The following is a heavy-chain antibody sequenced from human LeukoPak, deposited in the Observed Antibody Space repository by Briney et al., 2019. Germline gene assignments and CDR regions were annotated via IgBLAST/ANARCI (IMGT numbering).Heavy chain of an antibody. J-gene: IGHJ3*02. V-gene: IGHV3-33*01. CDR1: GFTFSSYG. CDR2: IWYDGSNK. CDR3: ARDSALDIAVAGVNAFDI. Sequence: GGSLRLSCAASGFTFSSYGMHWVRQAPGKGLEWVAVIWYDGSNKYYADSVKGRFTISRDNSKNTLYLQMNSLRAEDTAVYYCARDSALDIAVAGVNAFDIWGQGTMVTVSS. D-gene: IGHD6-19*01.